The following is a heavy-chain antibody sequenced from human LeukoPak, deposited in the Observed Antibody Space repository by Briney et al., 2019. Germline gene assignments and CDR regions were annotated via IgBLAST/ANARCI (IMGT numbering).Heavy chain of an antibody. V-gene: IGHV3-23*01. D-gene: IGHD6-13*01. Sequence: GSLRLSCAASRFSFSSCAMSWVRQAPGNGLAWVSAISGSGGKTDYAGSVKGRFTISRDNSKDTVYLHMSSLRVEDTAVYYCAKEKYTSSWYGDDWGQGTLVTVSS. CDR1: RFSFSSCA. J-gene: IGHJ4*02. CDR3: AKEKYTSSWYGDD. CDR2: ISGSGGKT.